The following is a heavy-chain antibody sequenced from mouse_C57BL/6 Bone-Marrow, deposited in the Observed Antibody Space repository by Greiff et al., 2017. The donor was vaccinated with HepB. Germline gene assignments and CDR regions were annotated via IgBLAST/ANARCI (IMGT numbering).Heavy chain of an antibody. D-gene: IGHD2-3*01. Sequence: EVKVVESGGGLVKPGGSLKLSCAASGFTFSDYGMHWVRQAPEKGLEWVAYISSGSSTIYYADTVKGRFTISRDNAKNTLFLQMTSLRSEDTAMYYCASRGWLLGDYWGQGTSVTVSS. CDR1: GFTFSDYG. V-gene: IGHV5-17*01. J-gene: IGHJ4*01. CDR2: ISSGSSTI. CDR3: ASRGWLLGDY.